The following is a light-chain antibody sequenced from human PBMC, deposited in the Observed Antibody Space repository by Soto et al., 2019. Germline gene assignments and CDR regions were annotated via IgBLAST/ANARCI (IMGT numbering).Light chain of an antibody. Sequence: EIVLTQSPGTLSLSPGERATLSCRASQRVSSNNLAWYQQKPGQAPRLLIYGASSRATGIPDRFSGSGSGTDFTLTISRLEPEDFAVYYFQQYGTSPHTPITFGQGTRLDIK. J-gene: IGKJ5*01. CDR1: QRVSSNN. CDR2: GAS. CDR3: QQYGTSPHTPIT. V-gene: IGKV3-20*01.